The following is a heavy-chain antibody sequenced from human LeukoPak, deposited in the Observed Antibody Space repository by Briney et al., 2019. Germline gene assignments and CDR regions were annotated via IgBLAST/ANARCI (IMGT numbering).Heavy chain of an antibody. CDR3: ARGDCSSGICYSDSAFDI. Sequence: SQTLSLTCAISGDSVSSNSSAWNWIRQSPSRGLEWLGRTFYRSKWYNDYTSSAKSRITIKPDTSKNQFSLQLKSVTPEDTAVYYCARGDCSSGICYSDSAFDIWGQGTMVTVSS. CDR1: GDSVSSNSSA. D-gene: IGHD2-15*01. J-gene: IGHJ3*02. V-gene: IGHV6-1*01. CDR2: TFYRSKWYN.